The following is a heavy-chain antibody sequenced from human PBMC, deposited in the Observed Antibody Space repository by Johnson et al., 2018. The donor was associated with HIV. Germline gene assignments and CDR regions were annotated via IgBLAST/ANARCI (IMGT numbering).Heavy chain of an antibody. V-gene: IGHV3-66*01. J-gene: IGHJ3*02. CDR1: RFTFSSND. CDR3: ARDPYYDFLTGPRDAFDI. Sequence: VQLVESRGVLVQPGGSLRLSCAASRFTFSSNDMHWVRQAPGKGLEWVSVIYSGGRTYYADSVKGRFTISRDNSKNTLYLQMNSLRAEDTAVYYCARDPYYDFLTGPRDAFDIWGQGTMVTVSS. CDR2: IYSGGRT. D-gene: IGHD3-9*01.